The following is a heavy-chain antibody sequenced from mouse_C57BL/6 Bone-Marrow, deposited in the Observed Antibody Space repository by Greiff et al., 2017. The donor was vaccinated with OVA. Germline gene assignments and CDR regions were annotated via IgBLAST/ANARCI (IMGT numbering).Heavy chain of an antibody. CDR2: IDPENGDT. V-gene: IGHV14-4*01. CDR3: TTILRSFYFDY. J-gene: IGHJ2*01. CDR1: GFNIKADY. D-gene: IGHD1-1*01. Sequence: VQLQQSGAELVRPGASVKLSCTASGFNIKADYMHWVKQRPEQGLEWIGWIDPENGDTEYASKFQGKATITADTSSNTAYLQLSSLTSEDTAFYYCTTILRSFYFDYWGQGTTLTVSS.